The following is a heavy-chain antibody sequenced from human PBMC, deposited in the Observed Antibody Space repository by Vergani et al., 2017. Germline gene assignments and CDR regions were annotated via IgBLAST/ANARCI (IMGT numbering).Heavy chain of an antibody. V-gene: IGHV1-69*01. CDR1: GGTFSSYA. CDR2: IIPIFGTA. Sequence: QVQLVQSGAEVKKPGSSVKVSCKASGGTFSSYAISWVRQAPGQGLEWMGGIIPIFGTANYAQQFQGRVTITTDESTSTAYMELSRLRSEDTAVYYCARVVGATPRAGPVDVWGQGTTVTVSS. J-gene: IGHJ6*02. D-gene: IGHD1-26*01. CDR3: ARVVGATPRAGPVDV.